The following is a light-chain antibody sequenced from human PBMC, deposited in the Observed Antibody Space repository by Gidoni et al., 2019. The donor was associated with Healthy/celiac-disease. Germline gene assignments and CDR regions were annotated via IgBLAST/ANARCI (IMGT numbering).Light chain of an antibody. CDR1: QSVSSN. Sequence: EIVMTQSPATLSVTPGERATRSCTASQSVSSNLAWYQQKPGQAPRLRIYGASPRATGIPARFSVSGSGTEFTLTISSLQSEDFAVYYCQQYNNWPWITFGQGTRLEIK. V-gene: IGKV3-15*01. J-gene: IGKJ5*01. CDR2: GAS. CDR3: QQYNNWPWIT.